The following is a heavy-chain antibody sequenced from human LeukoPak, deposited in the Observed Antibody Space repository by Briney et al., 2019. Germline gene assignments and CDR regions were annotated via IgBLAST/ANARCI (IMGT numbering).Heavy chain of an antibody. CDR2: VYSTGNT. D-gene: IGHD3-16*01. CDR3: ARPHLTWRVEYFDP. Sequence: PSETLSLTCTVPGDSINSNSYHWGWIRQPPGKGLEWIGTVYSTGNTYYTPSLKSRVTISVDTSNNQFSLKLTSVTAADTAVYYRARPHLTWRVEYFDPWGQGTLVTVSS. V-gene: IGHV4-39*01. J-gene: IGHJ5*02. CDR1: GDSINSNSYH.